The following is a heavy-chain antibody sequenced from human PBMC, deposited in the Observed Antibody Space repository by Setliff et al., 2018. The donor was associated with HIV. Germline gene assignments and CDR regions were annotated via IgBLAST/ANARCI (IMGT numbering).Heavy chain of an antibody. CDR2: ISSSGGYI. CDR1: GLTFSSYT. Sequence: GGSLRLSCAASGLTFSSYTINWVRQAPGEGLEWVSSISSSGGYIYYADSVKGRFTIFRDNAKKSVYLELNSLRAEDTAVYYCARGSGYDKGAYHYYYGMDVWGQGTTVTVSS. D-gene: IGHD5-12*01. V-gene: IGHV3-21*01. CDR3: ARGSGYDKGAYHYYYGMDV. J-gene: IGHJ6*02.